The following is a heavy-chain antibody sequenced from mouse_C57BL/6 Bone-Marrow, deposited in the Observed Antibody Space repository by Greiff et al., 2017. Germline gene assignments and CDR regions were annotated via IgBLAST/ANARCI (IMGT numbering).Heavy chain of an antibody. CDR2: IDPENGDT. D-gene: IGHD2-1*01. CDR1: GFNIKDDY. J-gene: IGHJ4*01. CDR3: TTEGGYGNHGDAMDY. Sequence: VHVKQSGAELVRPGASVKLSCTASGFNIKDDYMHWVKQRPEQGLEWIGWIDPENGDTEYASKFQGKATITADTSSNTAYLQLSSLTSEDTAVYYCTTEGGYGNHGDAMDYWGQGTSVTVSS. V-gene: IGHV14-4*01.